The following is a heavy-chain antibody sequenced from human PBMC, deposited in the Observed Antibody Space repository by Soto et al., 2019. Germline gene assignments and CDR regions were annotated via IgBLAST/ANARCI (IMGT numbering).Heavy chain of an antibody. CDR3: VRDEGTVVPSYFDY. V-gene: IGHV3-21*06. CDR2: ISSSSNYI. Sequence: SLRLSCAASGFNFNTYTMDWVRQAPGRGLEWVSSISSSSNYISYTDSVKGRFTISRDNARNTIFLQMNSLRAEDTALYYCVRDEGTVVPSYFDYWGQGILVTVSS. D-gene: IGHD1-1*01. J-gene: IGHJ4*02. CDR1: GFNFNTYT.